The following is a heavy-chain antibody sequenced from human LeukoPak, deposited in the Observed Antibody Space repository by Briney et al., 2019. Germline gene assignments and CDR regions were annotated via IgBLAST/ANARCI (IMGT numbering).Heavy chain of an antibody. J-gene: IGHJ6*02. V-gene: IGHV1-24*01. D-gene: IGHD6-13*01. Sequence: GASVKVSCKVSGYTLTELSMHWVRQAPGKGREWMGGFDPEDGETIYAQKFQGRVTMTEDTSTDTAYMELSSLRSEDTAVYYCATAPKLRAIAADYYGMDVWGQGTTVTVSS. CDR2: FDPEDGET. CDR1: GYTLTELS. CDR3: ATAPKLRAIAADYYGMDV.